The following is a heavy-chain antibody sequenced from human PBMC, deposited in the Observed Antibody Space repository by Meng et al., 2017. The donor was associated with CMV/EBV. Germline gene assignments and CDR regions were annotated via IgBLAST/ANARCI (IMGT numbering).Heavy chain of an antibody. J-gene: IGHJ4*02. CDR1: VGAFRGYY. D-gene: IGHD3-22*01. CDR2: INHSGST. V-gene: IGHV4-34*01. Sequence: QRQLQQWGAGLLRPSRTLPLTCAVDVGAFRGYYWSWIRQPPGKGLEWIGEINHSGSTNYNPSLKSRVTISVDTSKNQFSLKLSSVTAADTAVYYCARVWDSGWDYWGQGTLVTVSS. CDR3: ARVWDSGWDY.